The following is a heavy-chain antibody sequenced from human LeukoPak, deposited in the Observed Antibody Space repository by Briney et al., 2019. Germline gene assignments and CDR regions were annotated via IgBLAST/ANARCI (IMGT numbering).Heavy chain of an antibody. Sequence: SETLSLTCAVYGGSFSGYYWSWIRQPPGKGLEWIGEINHSGSTNYNPSLKSRVTISVDTSKNQFSLKLSSVTAADTAVYYCARGRRIQLWLVGWFDPWGQGTLVTVSS. J-gene: IGHJ5*02. CDR1: GGSFSGYY. V-gene: IGHV4-34*01. CDR2: INHSGST. D-gene: IGHD5-18*01. CDR3: ARGRRIQLWLVGWFDP.